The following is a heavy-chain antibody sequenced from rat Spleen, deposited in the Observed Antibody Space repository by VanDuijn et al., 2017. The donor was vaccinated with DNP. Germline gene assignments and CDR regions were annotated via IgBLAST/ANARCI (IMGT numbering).Heavy chain of an antibody. CDR1: GFTFSDYY. Sequence: EVQLVESGGGLVQPGRSLKLSCAASGFTFSDYYMAWVRQAPTKGLEWVAYIHYDGGTTHYGDSVKGRFTISRDNAENTLYLQMYSLRSEDMATYYCARDNYGGYYWGQGVMVTVSS. CDR2: IHYDGGTT. D-gene: IGHD1-11*01. V-gene: IGHV5-22*01. CDR3: ARDNYGGYY. J-gene: IGHJ2*01.